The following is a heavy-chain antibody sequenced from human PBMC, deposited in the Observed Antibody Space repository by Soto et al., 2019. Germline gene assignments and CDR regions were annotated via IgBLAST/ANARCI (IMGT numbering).Heavy chain of an antibody. D-gene: IGHD2-15*01. CDR3: AREYCRGGSCYGYYGMAV. V-gene: IGHV1-69*08. Sequence: QVQLVQSGAEVKKPGSSVKVSCKASGGTFSSYPINWVRQAPGQGLEWMGSIIPILATANYAPKFQGRVTITADKSTSTAYMELSSMRSDDTAVYYCAREYCRGGSCYGYYGMAVWGQGNKVTVSS. CDR2: IIPILATA. J-gene: IGHJ6*02. CDR1: GGTFSSYP.